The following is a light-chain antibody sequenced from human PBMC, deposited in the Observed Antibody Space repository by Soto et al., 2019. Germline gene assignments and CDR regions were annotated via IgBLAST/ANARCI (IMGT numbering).Light chain of an antibody. CDR1: QSVTINY. J-gene: IGKJ3*01. CDR2: GAS. CDR3: QQYGSSPFT. V-gene: IGKV3-20*01. Sequence: EIVLTQSPGTLSSSPGERATLSCRASQSVTINYLAWYQQKPGQAPRLLVYGASTRATGIPDRFSGSGSGTDFTLTINRLEPEDFEVYYCQQYGSSPFTFGPGTKVDIK.